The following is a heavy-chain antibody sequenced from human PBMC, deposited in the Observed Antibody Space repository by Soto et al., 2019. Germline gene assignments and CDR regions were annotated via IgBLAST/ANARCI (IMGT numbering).Heavy chain of an antibody. CDR3: ARTYYYDRSGYYRDDAFDI. CDR1: GFTFSSYA. J-gene: IGHJ3*02. Sequence: GGSLRLSCAASGFTFSSYAMHWVRQAPGKGLEWVAVISYDGSNKYYADSVKGRFTISRDNSKNTLYLQMNSLRAEDTAVYYCARTYYYDRSGYYRDDAFDIWGQGTMVTVSS. D-gene: IGHD3-22*01. CDR2: ISYDGSNK. V-gene: IGHV3-30-3*01.